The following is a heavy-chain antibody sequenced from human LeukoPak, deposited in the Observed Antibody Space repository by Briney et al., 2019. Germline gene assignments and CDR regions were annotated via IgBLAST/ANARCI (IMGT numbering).Heavy chain of an antibody. Sequence: ASVKVSCKASGGTFSSYAISWVRQAPGQGLEWIAWISGYNGDTNYIQKLQGRVTLTADTSTNTAYMELRSLRSDDTAVYYCARDPLADAYTDYDLFDYWGQGTLVTVSS. D-gene: IGHD4-17*01. CDR2: ISGYNGDT. CDR1: GGTFSSYA. J-gene: IGHJ4*02. CDR3: ARDPLADAYTDYDLFDY. V-gene: IGHV1-18*01.